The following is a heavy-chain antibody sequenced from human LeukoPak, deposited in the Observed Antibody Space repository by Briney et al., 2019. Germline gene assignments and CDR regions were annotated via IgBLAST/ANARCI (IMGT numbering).Heavy chain of an antibody. CDR2: ISGSGGSA. V-gene: IGHV3-23*01. J-gene: IGHJ4*02. D-gene: IGHD3-22*01. CDR1: GFTFSSYA. Sequence: PGGSLRLSCAASGFTFSSYAMSWVRQAPGKGLEWVSAISGSGGSAYYADSVKGRFTISRDNSKNTLYLQMNSLRAEDTAVYYCAKDRYDSSGYGDYWGQGTLVTVSS. CDR3: AKDRYDSSGYGDY.